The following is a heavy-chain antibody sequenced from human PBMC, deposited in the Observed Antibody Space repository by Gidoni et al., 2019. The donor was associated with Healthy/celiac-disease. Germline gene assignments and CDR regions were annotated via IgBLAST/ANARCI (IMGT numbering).Heavy chain of an antibody. D-gene: IGHD6-19*01. CDR3: ARTNSSGWPYYFDY. CDR1: GGSISSSSYY. J-gene: IGHJ4*02. CDR2: IYYSGST. V-gene: IGHV4-39*01. Sequence: QLQLQESGPGLVKPSETLSLTCTVAGGSISSSSYYWGWIRQPPGKGLEWIGSIYYSGSTYSTPSLKSRVTISVDTSKNQFSLKLSSVTAADTAVYYCARTNSSGWPYYFDYWGQGTLVTVSS.